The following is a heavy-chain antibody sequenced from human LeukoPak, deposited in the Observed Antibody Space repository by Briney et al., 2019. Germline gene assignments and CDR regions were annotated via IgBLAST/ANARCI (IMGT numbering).Heavy chain of an antibody. D-gene: IGHD4-17*01. CDR1: GGTFSSYA. J-gene: IGHJ6*02. CDR2: IIPIFGTA. CDR3: AVSGDASYYYYGMDV. Sequence: GASVKVSCKASGGTFSSYAISWVRQAPGQGLEWMGGIIPIFGTANYAQKFQGRVTITADESTSTAYMELSSLRSEDTVVYYCAVSGDASYYYYGMDVWGQGTTVTVSS. V-gene: IGHV1-69*01.